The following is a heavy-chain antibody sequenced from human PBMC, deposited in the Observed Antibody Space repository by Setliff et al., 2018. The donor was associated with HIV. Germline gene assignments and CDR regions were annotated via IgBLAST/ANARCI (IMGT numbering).Heavy chain of an antibody. CDR2: ISHDGSDK. D-gene: IGHD1-1*01. CDR1: GFILPVYR. CDR3: ARGMQLEVKGYNWFDP. Sequence: PGGSLRLSCAASGFILPVYRMHWVRQAPDKGPEWVAFISHDGSDKYYADSVRGRFTISRDNSKNTLYLQMDSLRLEDTAVHYCARGMQLEVKGYNWFDPWGQGTLVTVSS. J-gene: IGHJ5*02. V-gene: IGHV3-30*04.